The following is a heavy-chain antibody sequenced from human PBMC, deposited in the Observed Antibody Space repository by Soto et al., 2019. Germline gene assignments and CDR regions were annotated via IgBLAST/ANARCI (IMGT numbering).Heavy chain of an antibody. CDR2: MNPGSGDT. V-gene: IGHV1-8*02. CDR3: ARMESFGSLNWFDP. Sequence: ASVKVSCKASGYTFTNNDVSGVLQSTGQGLEWMGWMNPGSGDTGYAQKFQGRVTMTRDISIATAYMELNSLTSEDTAIYYCARMESFGSLNWFDPWGQGTLVTVSS. D-gene: IGHD5-18*01. J-gene: IGHJ5*02. CDR1: GYTFTNND.